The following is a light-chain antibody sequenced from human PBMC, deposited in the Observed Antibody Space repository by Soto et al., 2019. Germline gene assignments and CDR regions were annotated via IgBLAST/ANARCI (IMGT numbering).Light chain of an antibody. Sequence: EIVMSQSPATLSVSTGERATLSCRASQSLSTNLAWYQQRPGQAPRLLIFGASTRATGIPARFSGSGSGTEFTLTISGLQSEDFAVYYCQQCHDWPRTFGQGTKVDIK. CDR3: QQCHDWPRT. V-gene: IGKV3-15*01. CDR1: QSLSTN. CDR2: GAS. J-gene: IGKJ1*01.